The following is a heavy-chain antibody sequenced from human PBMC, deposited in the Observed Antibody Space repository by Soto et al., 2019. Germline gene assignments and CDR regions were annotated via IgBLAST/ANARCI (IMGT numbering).Heavy chain of an antibody. D-gene: IGHD2-15*01. CDR2: IYHSGST. Sequence: SETLSLTCAVSSGSISSSSWWSWVRQPPGKGLEWIGEIYHSGSTNYNPSLKSRVTISVDTSKNQFSLKLSSVTAADTAVYYCARGRLRGGSWQHYYMDVWGKGTTVTVSS. V-gene: IGHV4-4*02. CDR1: SGSISSSSW. J-gene: IGHJ6*03. CDR3: ARGRLRGGSWQHYYMDV.